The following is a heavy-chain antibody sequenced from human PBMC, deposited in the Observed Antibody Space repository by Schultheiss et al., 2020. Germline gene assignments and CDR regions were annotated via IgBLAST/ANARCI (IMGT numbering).Heavy chain of an antibody. D-gene: IGHD3-3*01. CDR3: ARGDHYDFWSGYYTGSYFDY. V-gene: IGHV3-23*01. CDR2: ISGSGGST. Sequence: GGSLRLSCAASGFTFSSYSMNWVRQAPGKGLEWVSAISGSGGSTYYADSVKGRFTISRDNSKNTLYLQMNSLRAEDTAVYYCARGDHYDFWSGYYTGSYFDYWGQGTLVTGSS. CDR1: GFTFSSYS. J-gene: IGHJ4*02.